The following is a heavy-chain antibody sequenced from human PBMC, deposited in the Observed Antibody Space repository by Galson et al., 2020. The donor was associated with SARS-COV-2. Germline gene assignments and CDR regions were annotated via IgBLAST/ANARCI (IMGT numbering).Heavy chain of an antibody. CDR3: ARVGGLNWFDP. CDR1: GGTLSSYG. Sequence: SVKVSCKAPGGTLSSYGFSWVRQAPGQGLEWIGKIIHFFGTTHYAQTFQGRVTIAADESTSTVYVELSSLTSEDTAVYYCARVGGLNWFDPWGQGTLVTVSS. D-gene: IGHD2-15*01. J-gene: IGHJ5*02. CDR2: IIHFFGTT. V-gene: IGHV1-69*13.